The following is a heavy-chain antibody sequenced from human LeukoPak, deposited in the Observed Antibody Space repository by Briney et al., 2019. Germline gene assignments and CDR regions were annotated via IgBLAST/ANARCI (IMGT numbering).Heavy chain of an antibody. J-gene: IGHJ3*01. CDR2: FSATDGST. D-gene: IGHD6-13*01. CDR1: GFSFSTYA. Sequence: GGSLRLSCAASGFSFSTYAMTWVRQAPGKGLEWVSAFSATDGSTQYAESVKGRFTISKDSTTNTLFLQINSLRAEDTAVYYCARCQIAAAGTGAFDVWGQGTMVTASS. CDR3: ARCQIAAAGTGAFDV. V-gene: IGHV3-23*01.